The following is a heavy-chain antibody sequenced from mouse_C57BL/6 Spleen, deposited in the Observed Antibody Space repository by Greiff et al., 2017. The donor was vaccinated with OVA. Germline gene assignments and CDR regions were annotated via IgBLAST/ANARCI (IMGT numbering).Heavy chain of an antibody. CDR1: GYTFTDYN. J-gene: IGHJ1*03. D-gene: IGHD1-1*01. CDR3: ARPTYYDSSHWYFDV. V-gene: IGHV1-18*01. CDR2: INPNNGGT. Sequence: EVQLQQSGPELVKPGASVKIPCKASGYTFTDYNMDWVKQSHGQSLEWIGDINPNNGGTIYNQKFKGKATLTVDKSSSTAYMQLSSLTSEDTAVYYGARPTYYDSSHWYFDVWGTGTTVTVSS.